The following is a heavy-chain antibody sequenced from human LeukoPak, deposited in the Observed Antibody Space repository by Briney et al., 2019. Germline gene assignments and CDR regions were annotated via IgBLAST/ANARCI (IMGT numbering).Heavy chain of an antibody. D-gene: IGHD3-9*01. Sequence: SETLSLTCTVSGGSISSYYWSWIRQPPGKGLEWIGYIYYSGSTNYNPSLKSRVTISVDTSKNQFSLKLSSVTAADTAVYYCARQNPYYDILTGYYINAFDIWGQGTMVTVSS. V-gene: IGHV4-59*08. CDR2: IYYSGST. J-gene: IGHJ3*02. CDR1: GGSISSYY. CDR3: ARQNPYYDILTGYYINAFDI.